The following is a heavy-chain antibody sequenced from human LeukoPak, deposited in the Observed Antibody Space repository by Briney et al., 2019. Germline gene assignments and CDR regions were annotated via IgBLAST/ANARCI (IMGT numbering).Heavy chain of an antibody. CDR1: GVTFSSYS. J-gene: IGHJ4*02. CDR2: LSGSSSYI. V-gene: IGHV3-21*01. D-gene: IGHD2-15*01. CDR3: AIGYCSSDNCPDY. Sequence: GGSLRLSCAASGVTFSSYSMNWVRQGPGTGLEWVSSLSGSSSYIYYADSVKGRFTISRDNAKKSLWLQMNSLRAEDTAVYYCAIGYCSSDNCPDYWRQGTLVTVSS.